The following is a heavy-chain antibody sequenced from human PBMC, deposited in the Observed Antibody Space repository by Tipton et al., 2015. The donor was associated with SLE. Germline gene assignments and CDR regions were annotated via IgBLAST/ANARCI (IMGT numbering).Heavy chain of an antibody. D-gene: IGHD6-19*01. CDR1: GGSISSSSYY. CDR3: ATRGGSIFSSGWFDY. CDR2: IYYSGST. J-gene: IGHJ4*02. Sequence: TLSLTCTVSGGSISSSSYYWGWIRQPPGKGLEWIGSIYYSGSTYYNPSLKSRVTLSVDTSKNQFSLKLSSVTAADTAVYYCATRGGSIFSSGWFDYWGQGTLVTVSS. V-gene: IGHV4-39*07.